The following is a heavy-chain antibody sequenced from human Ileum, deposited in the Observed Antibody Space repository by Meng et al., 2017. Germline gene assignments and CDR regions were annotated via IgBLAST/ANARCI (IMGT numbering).Heavy chain of an antibody. CDR1: GGSFSGYY. Sequence: QGQLQQWGEGLLKPSETLSLTCAVYGGSFSGYYWSWIRHPPGKGLEWIGEINHSGSTNYNPSLKSRVTISVDTSKNQFSLKLSSVTAADTAVYYCARGGGRYGPDFDYWGQGTLVTVSS. D-gene: IGHD3-16*01. CDR2: INHSGST. J-gene: IGHJ4*02. CDR3: ARGGGRYGPDFDY. V-gene: IGHV4-34*01.